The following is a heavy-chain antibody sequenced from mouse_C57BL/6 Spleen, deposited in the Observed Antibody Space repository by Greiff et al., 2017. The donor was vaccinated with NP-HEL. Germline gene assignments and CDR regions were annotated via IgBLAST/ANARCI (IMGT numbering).Heavy chain of an antibody. J-gene: IGHJ1*03. CDR1: GYTFTSYW. V-gene: IGHV1-69*01. Sequence: QVQLQQPGAELVMPGASVKLSCKASGYTFTSYWMHWVKQRPGQGLEWIGEIDPSDSYTNYNQKFKGKSTLTVDKSSSTAYMQLSSLTSEDSAVYYSGLRRWYFDVWGTGTTVTVSS. CDR2: IDPSDSYT. CDR3: GLRRWYFDV. D-gene: IGHD2-4*01.